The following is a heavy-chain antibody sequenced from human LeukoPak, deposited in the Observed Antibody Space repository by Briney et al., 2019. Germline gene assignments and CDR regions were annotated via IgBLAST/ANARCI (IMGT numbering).Heavy chain of an antibody. CDR2: IRYDGSKK. CDR3: AKGLYYFDY. Sequence: GGSLRLSCGASGFTFSSYGMHWVRQAPGKGLEWVAFIRYDGSKKSHADSVKGRFTISRDNSKNTLYLQMNSLRAEDTAVYYCAKGLYYFDYWGQGTLVTVSS. CDR1: GFTFSSYG. J-gene: IGHJ4*02. V-gene: IGHV3-30*02.